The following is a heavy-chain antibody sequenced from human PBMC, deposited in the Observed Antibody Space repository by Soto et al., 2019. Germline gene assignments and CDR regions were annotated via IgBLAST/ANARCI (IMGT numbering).Heavy chain of an antibody. CDR2: ISPYTGNT. D-gene: IGHD3-16*01. J-gene: IGHJ6*02. CDR1: GYIFVKCV. V-gene: IGHV1-18*01. CDR3: VMVDNYVTPTPQDV. Sequence: QVQLVQSGDEVKKPGASVKVSWEASGYIFVKCVIAWVRQAPGQGLEWMGWISPYTGNTHSATKVQGRLTMTTDTSTSTAYMDLGSLTSDDAAVYYCVMVDNYVTPTPQDVWGQGTTVTVSS.